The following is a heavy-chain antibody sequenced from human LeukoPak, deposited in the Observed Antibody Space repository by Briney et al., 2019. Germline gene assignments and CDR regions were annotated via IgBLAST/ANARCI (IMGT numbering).Heavy chain of an antibody. CDR2: IKQDGSQK. D-gene: IGHD4-17*01. J-gene: IGHJ3*02. V-gene: IGHV3-7*05. CDR1: GFTFSSYW. Sequence: SGGSLRLSCAASGFTFSSYWMSCIRQAPGKGLEWVATIKQDGSQKEYVDSVKGRFTISRDNAKNSLYLQMNSLRAEDTAVYYCARDPTVNNFHDAFDIWGQGTMVTVSS. CDR3: ARDPTVNNFHDAFDI.